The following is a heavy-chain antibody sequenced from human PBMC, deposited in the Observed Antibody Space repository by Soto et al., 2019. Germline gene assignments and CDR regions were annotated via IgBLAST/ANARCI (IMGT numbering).Heavy chain of an antibody. Sequence: QVQLQEWGPGLVKPSQTLSLTCTVSGGSIRNGDYYWGWIRQPPGKGLEWIGYVYYSGTTSSHPSLNSRVSISVDTSENQFSLRLTSVTAADTAVYYCVTVNLVGAAYYFDYWGPGTLVTVSS. CDR2: VYYSGTT. D-gene: IGHD1-26*01. V-gene: IGHV4-30-4*01. CDR3: VTVNLVGAAYYFDY. CDR1: GGSIRNGDYY. J-gene: IGHJ4*02.